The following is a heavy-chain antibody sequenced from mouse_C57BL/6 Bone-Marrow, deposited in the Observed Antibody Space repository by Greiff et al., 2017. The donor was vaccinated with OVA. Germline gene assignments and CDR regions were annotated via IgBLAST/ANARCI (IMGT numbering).Heavy chain of an antibody. D-gene: IGHD1-1*01. V-gene: IGHV8-8*01. Sequence: QVTLKECGPGILQPSQTLSLTCSFSGFSLSTFGMGVGWIRQPSGKGLEWLAHIWWDDDKYYNPALKSRLTISKDTSKNQVFLKIANVDTADTATYYCARIAWDYGSLYYFDYWGQGTTLTVSS. CDR2: IWWDDDK. CDR1: GFSLSTFGMG. CDR3: ARIAWDYGSLYYFDY. J-gene: IGHJ2*01.